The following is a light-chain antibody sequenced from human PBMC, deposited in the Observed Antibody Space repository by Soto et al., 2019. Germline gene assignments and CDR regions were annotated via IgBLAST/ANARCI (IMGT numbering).Light chain of an antibody. Sequence: QSALTQPRAVSGSPGQSVTISCTGTSSDVGGYNYVSWYQQHPGKAPKLMIYDVSKRPSGVPDRFSGSKSGNTASLTISGLQAEDEADYYCCSYAGSYTWVFVTRTKLTVL. V-gene: IGLV2-11*01. CDR3: CSYAGSYTWV. CDR1: SSDVGGYNY. CDR2: DVS. J-gene: IGLJ1*01.